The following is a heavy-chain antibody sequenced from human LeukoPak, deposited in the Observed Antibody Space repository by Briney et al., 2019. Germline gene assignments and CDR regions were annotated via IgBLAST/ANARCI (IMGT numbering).Heavy chain of an antibody. CDR1: GFTFSSFG. J-gene: IGHJ4*02. D-gene: IGHD1-26*01. V-gene: IGHV3-30*18. CDR3: AKEGSYSGTYWHFDY. Sequence: PGRSLRLSCAASGFTFSSFGMHWVRQAPGKGLEWVAVISYDGSNKYYADSVKGRFTISRDNSKNTLYLQMNSLRAEDTAVYYCAKEGSYSGTYWHFDYWGQGTLVTVSS. CDR2: ISYDGSNK.